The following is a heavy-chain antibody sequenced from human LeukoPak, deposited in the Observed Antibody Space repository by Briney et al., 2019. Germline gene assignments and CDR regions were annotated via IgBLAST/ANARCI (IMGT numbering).Heavy chain of an antibody. D-gene: IGHD6-19*01. V-gene: IGHV1-18*04. CDR2: ISGHNGHT. Sequence: ASVKVSCKASGYTFTSYVINWVRQAPGQGLEWMGWISGHNGHTNYVQKMQGRVTMTTDTSTNTAYMELRNLTSDDTAVYYCARGPGIAVAGVFDYWGQGSLVTVSS. J-gene: IGHJ4*02. CDR1: GYTFTSYV. CDR3: ARGPGIAVAGVFDY.